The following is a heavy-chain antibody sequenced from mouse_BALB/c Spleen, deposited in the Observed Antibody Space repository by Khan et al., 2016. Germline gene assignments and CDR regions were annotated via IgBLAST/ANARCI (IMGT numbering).Heavy chain of an antibody. V-gene: IGHV7-3*02. CDR3: ARDYYYGSSYYFDY. Sequence: EVELVESGGGLVQPGGSLRLSCATSGFTFTDYYMSWVRQPPGKALEWLGFIRNKANGYTTEYSASVKGRFTISRDNSQSILYLQMNTLRAEDSATYYCARDYYYGSSYYFDYWGQGTTLTVSS. CDR2: IRNKANGYTT. J-gene: IGHJ2*01. D-gene: IGHD1-1*01. CDR1: GFTFTDYY.